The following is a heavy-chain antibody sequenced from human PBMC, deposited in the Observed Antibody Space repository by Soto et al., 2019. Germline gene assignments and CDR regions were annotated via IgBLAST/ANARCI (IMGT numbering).Heavy chain of an antibody. CDR2: ISYDGSNK. J-gene: IGHJ6*02. D-gene: IGHD6-13*01. V-gene: IGHV3-30-3*01. CDR3: ARDRVAYSSSSRYYYGMDV. CDR1: GFTFSSYA. Sequence: GSLRLSCAASGFTFSSYAMHWVRQAPGKGLEWVAVISYDGSNKYYADSVKGRFTISRDNSKNTLYLQMNSLRAEDTAVYYCARDRVAYSSSSRYYYGMDVWGQGTTVTVSS.